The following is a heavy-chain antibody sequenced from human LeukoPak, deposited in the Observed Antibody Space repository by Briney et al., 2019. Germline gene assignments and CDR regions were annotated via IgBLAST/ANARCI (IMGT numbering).Heavy chain of an antibody. CDR3: AKDKDVYAYGGVDY. V-gene: IGHV3-23*01. D-gene: IGHD3-10*01. Sequence: PGGSLRLSCAVSGFTFGTYAMSWVRQSPGKGLEWVSGISGGGGRTYYADSVKGRFTISRENSNNTLFLQMNSLRVEDTAVYYCAKDKDVYAYGGVDYWGQGTLVTVSS. CDR2: ISGGGGRT. J-gene: IGHJ4*02. CDR1: GFTFGTYA.